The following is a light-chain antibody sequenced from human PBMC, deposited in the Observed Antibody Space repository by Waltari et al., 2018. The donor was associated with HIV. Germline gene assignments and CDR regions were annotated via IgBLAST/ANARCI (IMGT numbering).Light chain of an antibody. J-gene: IGLJ2*01. CDR3: SSYTSSSTLN. CDR2: DVS. CDR1: SSDVGGYNY. Sequence: QSALTQPASVSGSPGQSFTIPCHGTSSDVGGYNYVPWYQQHPGKAPKLMIYDVSNRPSGVSNRFSGSKSGNTASLTISGLQAEDEADYYCSSYTSSSTLNFGGGTKLTVL. V-gene: IGLV2-14*03.